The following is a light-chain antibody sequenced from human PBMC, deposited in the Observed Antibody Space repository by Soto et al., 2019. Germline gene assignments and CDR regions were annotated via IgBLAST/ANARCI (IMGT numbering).Light chain of an antibody. Sequence: EVVLTQSPATLSLSPGERVTLSCRASQSVSSNLARYQQKPGQAPRFLIYDASYRATGIPARFSGSGSGTDFTLTISNLEPDDFAVYYCQQRTNWPYTFGQGTRLEIK. CDR3: QQRTNWPYT. V-gene: IGKV3-11*01. CDR1: QSVSSN. CDR2: DAS. J-gene: IGKJ2*01.